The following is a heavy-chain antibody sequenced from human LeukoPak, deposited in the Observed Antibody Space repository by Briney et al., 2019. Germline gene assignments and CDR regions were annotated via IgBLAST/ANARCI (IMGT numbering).Heavy chain of an antibody. Sequence: GGSLRLSCAASGFTFSSYEMNWVRQAPGKGLEWVSYISSSGSTIYYADSVKGRFTISRDNSKNTLYLQMNSLRAEDTAVYYCAKDPKVYAVAGPFDYWGQGTLVTVSS. CDR1: GFTFSSYE. CDR2: ISSSGSTI. J-gene: IGHJ4*02. V-gene: IGHV3-48*03. CDR3: AKDPKVYAVAGPFDY. D-gene: IGHD6-19*01.